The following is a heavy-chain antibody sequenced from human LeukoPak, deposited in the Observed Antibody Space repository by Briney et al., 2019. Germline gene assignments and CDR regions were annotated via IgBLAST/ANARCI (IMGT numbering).Heavy chain of an antibody. V-gene: IGHV3-74*01. D-gene: IGHD3-22*01. CDR1: GLTFSSHW. Sequence: GGSLRLSCAASGLTFSSHWMHWVRQAPGKGLVWVSRITNDGSSTTYADSVKGRFTISRDNSKNTLYLQMNSLRAEDTAVYYCAKAHYYDSSGYSPPPDYWGQGTLVTVSS. CDR3: AKAHYYDSSGYSPPPDY. CDR2: ITNDGSST. J-gene: IGHJ4*02.